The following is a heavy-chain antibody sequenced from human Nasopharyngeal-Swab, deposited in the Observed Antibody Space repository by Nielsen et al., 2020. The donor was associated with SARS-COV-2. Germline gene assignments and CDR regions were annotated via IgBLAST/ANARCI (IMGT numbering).Heavy chain of an antibody. V-gene: IGHV1-2*06. J-gene: IGHJ5*02. CDR1: GYTFTGYY. D-gene: IGHD4-17*01. Sequence: ASGKVSCKASGYTFTGYYMHWVRQAPGQGLEWMGRINPNSGGTNYAQKFQGRVTMTRDTSISTAYLELSRLRSDDTAVYYCAREPLRTHWFDPWGQGTLVTVSS. CDR2: INPNSGGT. CDR3: AREPLRTHWFDP.